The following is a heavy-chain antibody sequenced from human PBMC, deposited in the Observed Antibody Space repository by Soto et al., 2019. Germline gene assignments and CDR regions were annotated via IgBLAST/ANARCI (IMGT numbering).Heavy chain of an antibody. Sequence: QVQLVESGGGVVQPGRSLRLSCAASGFTFSSYGMHWVRQAPGKGLEWVAVISYDGSNKYYADSVKGRFTISRDNSKNTLYLQMNSLRDEDTAVYYCAKVSVAEWVYYYYYGMDVWGQGTTVTVSS. D-gene: IGHD1-26*01. J-gene: IGHJ6*02. CDR3: AKVSVAEWVYYYYYGMDV. CDR1: GFTFSSYG. V-gene: IGHV3-30*18. CDR2: ISYDGSNK.